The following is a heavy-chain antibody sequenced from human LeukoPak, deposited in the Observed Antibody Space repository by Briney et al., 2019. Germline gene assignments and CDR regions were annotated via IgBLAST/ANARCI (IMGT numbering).Heavy chain of an antibody. D-gene: IGHD1-7*01. CDR3: ARGSRTGTTFPYYYYGMDV. Sequence: PGGSLRLSCAASGFTVSSNYMSWVRQAPGKGLEWVSVIYSGGSTYYADSVKGRFTISRDNSKNTLYLQMNSLRAEDTAVYYCARGSRTGTTFPYYYYGMDVWGQGTTVTVSS. V-gene: IGHV3-53*01. CDR1: GFTVSSNY. CDR2: IYSGGST. J-gene: IGHJ6*02.